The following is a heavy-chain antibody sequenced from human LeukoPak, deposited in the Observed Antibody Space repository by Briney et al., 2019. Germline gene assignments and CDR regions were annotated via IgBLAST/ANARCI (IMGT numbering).Heavy chain of an antibody. V-gene: IGHV3-15*01. J-gene: IGHJ4*02. CDR2: IRSKTDGGTT. CDR3: TTGGPRRH. D-gene: IGHD3-16*01. CDR1: GFTSTSYG. Sequence: GGSLRLSCAASGFTSTSYGMHWVRQAPGKGLEWVGLIRSKTDGGTTDNAAPVKGRFAISRDDSRNMLFLQMNSLKTEDTGVYYCTTGGPRRHWGQGTLVTVSS.